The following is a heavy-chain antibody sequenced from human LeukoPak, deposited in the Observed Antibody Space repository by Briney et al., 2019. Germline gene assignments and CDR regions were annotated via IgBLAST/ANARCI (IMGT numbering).Heavy chain of an antibody. D-gene: IGHD3-9*01. CDR3: ASLPPSYDILTGYYVGYYFDY. CDR2: IYYSGST. V-gene: IGHV4-30-4*01. Sequence: SETLSLTCTVSGGSISSGDYYWSWIRQPPGKGLEWIGYIYYSGSTYYNPSLKSRVTISVDTSKNQFSLKLSSVTAADTAVYYCASLPPSYDILTGYYVGYYFDYWGQGTLVTVSS. CDR1: GGSISSGDYY. J-gene: IGHJ4*02.